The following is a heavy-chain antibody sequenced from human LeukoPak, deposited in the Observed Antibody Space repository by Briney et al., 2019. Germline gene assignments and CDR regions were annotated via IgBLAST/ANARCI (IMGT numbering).Heavy chain of an antibody. V-gene: IGHV3-48*01. CDR2: ISSSSTTI. CDR1: GFTFISYT. J-gene: IGHJ4*02. Sequence: PGGSLRLSCVASGFTFISYTMHWVRQAPGKGLEWISYISSSSTTIYYADSVKGRFTTSRDNAKNSLYLQMNSLRGEDTAVYYCARALRGEGSGTTGHYWGQGTLVTVSS. D-gene: IGHD3-10*01. CDR3: ARALRGEGSGTTGHY.